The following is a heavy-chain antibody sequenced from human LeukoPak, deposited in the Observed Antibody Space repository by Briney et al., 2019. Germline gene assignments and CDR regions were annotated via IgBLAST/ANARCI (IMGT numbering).Heavy chain of an antibody. V-gene: IGHV4-34*01. J-gene: IGHJ5*02. Sequence: PSETLSLTCTVSGGSISSYYWSWIRQPPGKGLEWIGEINHSGSTNYNPSLKSRVTISVDTSKNQFSLKLSSVAAADTAVYYCASSRGIHWFDPWGQGTLVTVSS. CDR1: GGSISSYY. CDR3: ASSRGIHWFDP. D-gene: IGHD6-13*01. CDR2: INHSGST.